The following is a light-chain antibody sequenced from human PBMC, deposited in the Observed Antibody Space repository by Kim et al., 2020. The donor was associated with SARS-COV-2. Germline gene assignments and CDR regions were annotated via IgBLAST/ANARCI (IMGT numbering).Light chain of an antibody. CDR1: SSNIGAGYE. V-gene: IGLV1-40*01. CDR3: QSYDSSLSGYV. J-gene: IGLJ1*01. CDR2: GNS. Sequence: QRVTISCTGSSSNIGAGYEVHWYQQRPGTAPKLLIYGNSNRPSGVPDRFSGSKSGTSASLAITGLQAEDEADYYCQSYDSSLSGYVFGTGTKVTVL.